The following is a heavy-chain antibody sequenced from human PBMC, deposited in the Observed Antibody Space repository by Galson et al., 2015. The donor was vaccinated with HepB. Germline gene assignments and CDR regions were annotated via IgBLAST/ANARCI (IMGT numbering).Heavy chain of an antibody. CDR3: ATYGGAWSAFFEH. J-gene: IGHJ4*02. D-gene: IGHD2-21*01. CDR1: GFNFSDNY. Sequence: SLRLSCAASGFNFSDNYMTWIRQAPGKGLEWVSYISRSGAAKSYADSVKGRFTVSRDTTKNSVFLQMSSLRAEDTAFYYCATYGGAWSAFFEHWGQGALVTVSS. CDR2: ISRSGAAK. V-gene: IGHV3-11*01.